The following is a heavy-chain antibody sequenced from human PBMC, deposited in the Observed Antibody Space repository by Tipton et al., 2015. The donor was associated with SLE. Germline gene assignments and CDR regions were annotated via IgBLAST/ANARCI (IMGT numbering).Heavy chain of an antibody. CDR2: IDASGNT. CDR3: AREQYQLFYLHYYYYGMDV. CDR1: SGSISSGNYY. D-gene: IGHD2-2*01. J-gene: IGHJ6*02. V-gene: IGHV4-61*02. Sequence: TLSLTCTVSSGSISSGNYYWSWIRQPAGKGLEWIGRIDASGNTDYNPSLKSRATISLDTSENQFSLKVTSLTAADTAVYYCAREQYQLFYLHYYYYGMDVWGQGTTVTVSS.